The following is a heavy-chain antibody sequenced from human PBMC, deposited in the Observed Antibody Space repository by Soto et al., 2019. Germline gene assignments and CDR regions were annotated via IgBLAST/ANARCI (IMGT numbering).Heavy chain of an antibody. J-gene: IGHJ6*03. D-gene: IGHD2-21*01. CDR1: GGSLSDYF. Sequence: QVQLQQWGAGLLKPSETLSLTCVVSGGSLSDYFWSWIRQPPGMALEWIGEINHLGSINYNPSLKSRGTMSVDTSKNQFSLTLNSVTAADTATYYCARGGISHWADFYYMDVWDRGTTVTVSS. V-gene: IGHV4-34*01. CDR3: ARGGISHWADFYYMDV. CDR2: INHLGSI.